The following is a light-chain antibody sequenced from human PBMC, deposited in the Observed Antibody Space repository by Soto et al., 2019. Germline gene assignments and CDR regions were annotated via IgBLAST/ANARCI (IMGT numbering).Light chain of an antibody. Sequence: QLVLTQSPSASASLGASVKLTCTLSSGHSSYAIAWHQQQPEKGPRYLMKLNSDGSHSKGDGLPDRFSGSSSGAERYLTISSRRSEDEADDYCQTWGTGIVVFGGGTKLTVL. CDR3: QTWGTGIVV. V-gene: IGLV4-69*01. CDR1: SGHSSYA. J-gene: IGLJ2*01. CDR2: LNSDGSH.